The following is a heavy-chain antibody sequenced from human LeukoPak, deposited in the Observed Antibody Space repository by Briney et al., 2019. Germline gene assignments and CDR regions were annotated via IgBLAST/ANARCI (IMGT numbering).Heavy chain of an antibody. CDR1: GFTFSNHA. V-gene: IGHV3-23*01. D-gene: IGHD1-26*01. CDR3: AEGDSGTYLTLFDS. CDR2: ISDSGGST. Sequence: GGSLRLSCAASGFTFSNHALSWLRQAPGKGLEWVSAISDSGGSTYYADSVKGRFTISRDNSKNTLYLQMSSLRVEDTAIFYCAEGDSGTYLTLFDSWGQGTLVTVSS. J-gene: IGHJ4*02.